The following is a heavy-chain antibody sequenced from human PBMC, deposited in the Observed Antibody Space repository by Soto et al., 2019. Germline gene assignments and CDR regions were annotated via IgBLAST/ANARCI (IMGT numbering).Heavy chain of an antibody. CDR1: GYTLTELS. J-gene: IGHJ4*02. V-gene: IGHV1-24*01. CDR3: AKDKIGSSGYYPDY. Sequence: GASVKVSCKVSGYTLTELSMHWVRQAPGKGLEWMGGFDPEDGETIYAQKFQGRVTMTEDTSTDTAYMELSSLRSEDTAVYYCAKDKIGSSGYYPDYWGQGTLVTVSS. D-gene: IGHD3-22*01. CDR2: FDPEDGET.